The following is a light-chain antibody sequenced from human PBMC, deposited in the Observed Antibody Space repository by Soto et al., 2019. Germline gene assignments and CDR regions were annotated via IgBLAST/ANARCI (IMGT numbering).Light chain of an antibody. CDR2: AAS. CDR1: QGISTY. CDR3: QQSYSTTWT. V-gene: IGKV1-39*01. Sequence: DIQMTQSPSSLSASVGDRFTIXXRASQGISTYLNWYQQRPGKAPKXLIYAASSLQSGVPSRFSGSGSETHFTLTISSLQPEDFATYSCQQSYSTTWTFGQGTRLEI. J-gene: IGKJ5*01.